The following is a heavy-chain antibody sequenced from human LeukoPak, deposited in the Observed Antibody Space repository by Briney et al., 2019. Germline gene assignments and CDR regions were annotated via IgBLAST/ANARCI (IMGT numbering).Heavy chain of an antibody. CDR3: ARIGGVWYFDL. CDR1: GFTFSNSW. D-gene: IGHD4-23*01. CDR2: INEDESEK. J-gene: IGHJ2*01. V-gene: IGHV3-7*01. Sequence: GGTLRLSCTASGFTFSNSWMGWVRQAPGKGLEWVANINEDESEKYFADSVKGRFTFSTDNAKNSLYLHMNSLRAEDTAVYYCARIGGVWYFDLWGRGTLVTVSS.